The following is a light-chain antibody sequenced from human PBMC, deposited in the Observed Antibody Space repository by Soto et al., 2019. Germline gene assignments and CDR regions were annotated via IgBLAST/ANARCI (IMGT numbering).Light chain of an antibody. CDR1: QSISSD. Sequence: IQLTQSPYSLSASVGARVTLTWLASQSISSDLNWYQQKPGKDPKLLIYAASSLQSGVPPRFSGSGSGTDFTLTINSLQPEDFATYYCQQGKSFPITFGQGTRLEIK. CDR3: QQGKSFPIT. J-gene: IGKJ5*01. V-gene: IGKV1-39*01. CDR2: AAS.